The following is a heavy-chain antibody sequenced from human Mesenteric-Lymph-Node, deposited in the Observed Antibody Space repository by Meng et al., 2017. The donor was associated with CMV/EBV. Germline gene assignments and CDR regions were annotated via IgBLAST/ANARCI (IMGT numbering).Heavy chain of an antibody. J-gene: IGHJ6*02. CDR3: ARGFCTSTKCSVGTMDV. V-gene: IGHV3-53*01. CDR1: GLSVSDNY. D-gene: IGHD2-8*01. CDR2: IYREGNT. Sequence: RGSLRLSCTASGLSVSDNYLTWVRQAPGEGPEWVSTIYREGNTYYTDSVKGRFTISRDNFKNTVFLQMDRLRGEDTAKYYCARGFCTSTKCSVGTMDVWGHGTTVTVSS.